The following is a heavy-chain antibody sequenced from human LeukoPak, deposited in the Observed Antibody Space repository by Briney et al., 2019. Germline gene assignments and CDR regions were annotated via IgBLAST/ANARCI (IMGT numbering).Heavy chain of an antibody. CDR1: GFTFDDYA. J-gene: IGHJ4*02. CDR2: ISGEAGST. CDR3: AKDIYRGLDMATRPDY. D-gene: IGHD5-24*01. V-gene: IGHV3-43*02. Sequence: GGSLRLSCAASGFTFDDYAMHWVRQAPGKGLEWVSLISGEAGSTYYADSVKGRFTISRDDSKNSLYLQMNSLRTEDTAFYYCAKDIYRGLDMATRPDYWGQGTLVTVSS.